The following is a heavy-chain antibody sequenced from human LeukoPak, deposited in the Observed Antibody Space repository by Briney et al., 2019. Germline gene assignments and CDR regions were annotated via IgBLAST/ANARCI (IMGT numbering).Heavy chain of an antibody. D-gene: IGHD2-8*01. Sequence: GGSLRLSCVASGFTFSDYYMSWIRQALGKGLEWVSYISSTGSYSDYVESVKGRFTISRDTAKNTVYLQMNSLRVEDTAVYYCATKPLGYCSYGSCGGNYWGHGTLVTVSS. V-gene: IGHV3-11*03. CDR2: ISSTGSYS. CDR3: ATKPLGYCSYGSCGGNY. CDR1: GFTFSDYY. J-gene: IGHJ4*01.